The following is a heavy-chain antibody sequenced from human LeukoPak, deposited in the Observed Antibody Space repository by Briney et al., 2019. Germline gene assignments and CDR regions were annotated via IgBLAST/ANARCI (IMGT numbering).Heavy chain of an antibody. J-gene: IGHJ3*02. Sequence: SETLSLTCTVSGGSISSYYWSWIRQPPGKGLEWIGYIYYNGITNYKPSLKSRVIISVDTSKNQFSLKLSSVTAADTAVYCCARAGRWEGRPHAFDIWGQGTMVTVSS. D-gene: IGHD1-26*01. CDR3: ARAGRWEGRPHAFDI. CDR1: GGSISSYY. V-gene: IGHV4-59*01. CDR2: IYYNGIT.